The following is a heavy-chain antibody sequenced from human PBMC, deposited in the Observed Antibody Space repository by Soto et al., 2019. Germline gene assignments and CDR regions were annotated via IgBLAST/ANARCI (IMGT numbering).Heavy chain of an antibody. J-gene: IGHJ4*02. V-gene: IGHV3-23*01. D-gene: IGHD3-10*01. CDR3: AHLRVRGHLERLDY. CDR1: GFTFSSYA. Sequence: EVQLLESGGGLVQPGGSLRLSCAASGFTFSSYAMSWVRQAPGKGLEWVSAISGSGGSTYYADSVKGRFTISRDNSKNTLYLQMNSLRAEDTAVYYCAHLRVRGHLERLDYWGQGTLVTVSS. CDR2: ISGSGGST.